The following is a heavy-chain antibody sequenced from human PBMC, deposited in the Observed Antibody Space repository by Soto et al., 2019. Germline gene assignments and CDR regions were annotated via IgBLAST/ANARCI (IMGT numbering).Heavy chain of an antibody. V-gene: IGHV3-53*01. D-gene: IGHD3-22*01. J-gene: IGHJ6*02. CDR2: IYSGGQS. CDR3: LHYYDTGDYLTYGMDV. Sequence: EVQLAESGGSLIQPGGSLRLSCAASGFSVSDNYMSWVRQAPGKGLEWVSVIYSGGQSFYADSVKGRFSTSRDNTKNTLFLQMNSLRAEDTSVYHCLHYYDTGDYLTYGMDVWGQGTTVTVS. CDR1: GFSVSDNY.